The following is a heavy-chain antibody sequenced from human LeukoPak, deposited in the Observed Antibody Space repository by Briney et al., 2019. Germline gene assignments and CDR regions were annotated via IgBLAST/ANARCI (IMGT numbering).Heavy chain of an antibody. V-gene: IGHV3-30*04. CDR1: GFTFSTYA. J-gene: IGHJ4*02. D-gene: IGHD6-13*01. CDR2: ISYDGSNK. Sequence: GRSLRLSCAASGFTFSTYAMHWVRQAPGKGLEWVAVISYDGSNKFYAYSVKGRFTISRDNSKNTLYLQMNSLRAEDTAVYYCARVIAAAGDDYWGQGTLVTVSS. CDR3: ARVIAAAGDDY.